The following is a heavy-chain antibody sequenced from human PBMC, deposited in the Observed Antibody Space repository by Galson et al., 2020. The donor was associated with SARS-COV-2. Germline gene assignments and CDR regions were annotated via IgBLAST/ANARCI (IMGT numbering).Heavy chain of an antibody. D-gene: IGHD5-12*01. J-gene: IGHJ4*02. CDR3: ARGADGYTPFDF. V-gene: IGHV1-3*01. Sequence: ASVKVSCKASGYTFTSYAMHWVRQDPGQRREWMGWINAGNGDTKYSQKLQGRVTITRDTSASTAYMELSSLRSEDTAVYYCARGADGYTPFDFWGQGTLVTVSS. CDR1: GYTFTSYA. CDR2: INAGNGDT.